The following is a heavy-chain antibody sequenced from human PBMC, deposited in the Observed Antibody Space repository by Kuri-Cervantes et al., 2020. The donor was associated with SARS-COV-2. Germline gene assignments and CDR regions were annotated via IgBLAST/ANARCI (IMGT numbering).Heavy chain of an antibody. Sequence: GESLKISCAASGFTFSSYEMNWVRQAPGKGLEWVSYISSSGSTIYYADSVKGRFTISRDNSKNTLYLQMNSLRAEDTAVYYCAKDLGYPAASDAFDIWGQGTMVTVSS. D-gene: IGHD5-18*01. CDR2: ISSSGSTI. CDR1: GFTFSSYE. J-gene: IGHJ3*02. V-gene: IGHV3-48*03. CDR3: AKDLGYPAASDAFDI.